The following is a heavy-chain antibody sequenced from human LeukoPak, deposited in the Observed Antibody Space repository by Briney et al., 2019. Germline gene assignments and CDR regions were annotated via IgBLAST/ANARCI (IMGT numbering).Heavy chain of an antibody. CDR1: GGSISSGGYS. CDR3: ARIHRYCSGGACYVLDS. CDR2: VYYSGST. D-gene: IGHD2-15*01. V-gene: IGHV4-61*08. J-gene: IGHJ4*02. Sequence: SETLSLTCAVSGGSISSGGYSWGWIRQPPGRGLEWIGYVYYSGSTNYNPSFKSRITISVDTSRNQFSLQLSSVTAADTAVYYCARIHRYCSGGACYVLDSWGQGTLVAVSS.